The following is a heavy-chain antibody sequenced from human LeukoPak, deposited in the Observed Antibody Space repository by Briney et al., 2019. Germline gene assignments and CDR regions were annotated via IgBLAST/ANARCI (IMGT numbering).Heavy chain of an antibody. D-gene: IGHD2-8*01. CDR1: GFTFSSYA. CDR3: AKGKMYAMGVIDY. CDR2: ISGSGGST. V-gene: IGHV3-23*01. Sequence: PGGSLRLSCAASGFTFSSYAMSWVRQAPGKGLEWVSAISGSGGSTYYADSVKGRFTIPRDNSKNTLYLQMNSLRAEDTAVYYCAKGKMYAMGVIDYWGQGTLVTVPS. J-gene: IGHJ4*02.